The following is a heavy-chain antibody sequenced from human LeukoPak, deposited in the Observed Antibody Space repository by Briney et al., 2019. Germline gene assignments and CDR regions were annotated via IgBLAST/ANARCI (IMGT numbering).Heavy chain of an antibody. CDR1: GGSFSGYY. CDR3: ARANYYDSSGYYRHWYFDL. Sequence: SETLSLTCAAYGGSFSGYYWSRIRQPPGKGLEWIGEINHSGSTNYNPSLKSRVTISVDTSKNQFSLKLSSVTAADTAVYYCARANYYDSSGYYRHWYFDLWGRGTLVTVSS. J-gene: IGHJ2*01. CDR2: INHSGST. D-gene: IGHD3-22*01. V-gene: IGHV4-34*01.